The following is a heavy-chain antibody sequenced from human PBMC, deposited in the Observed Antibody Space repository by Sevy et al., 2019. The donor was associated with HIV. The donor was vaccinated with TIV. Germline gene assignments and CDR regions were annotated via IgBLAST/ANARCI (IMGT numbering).Heavy chain of an antibody. CDR1: GGSISSSSYY. J-gene: IGHJ2*01. CDR2: IYATGST. V-gene: IGHV4-39*01. D-gene: IGHD6-19*01. CDR3: AAPRASGWYEGTGGYFDF. Sequence: SETLSLTCTVSGGSISSSSYYWGWIRQAPGKGLEWIGSIYATGSTSYNPSLRSRVTVSADTSKNQLSLKLDSVSAADTAVYYCAAPRASGWYEGTGGYFDFWGRGTLVTVSS.